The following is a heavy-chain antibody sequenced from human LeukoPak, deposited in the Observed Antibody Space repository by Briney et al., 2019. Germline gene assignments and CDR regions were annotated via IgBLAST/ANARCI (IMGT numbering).Heavy chain of an antibody. V-gene: IGHV3-21*01. CDR1: GFTFSSYS. CDR2: ISSSSSYI. Sequence: PGGSLRLSCAVSGFTFSSYSMNWVRQAPGKGLEWVSSISSSSSYIYYADSVKGRFTISRDNAKNSLYLQMNSLRAEDTAVYYCARDRYGGNSFDYWGQGTLVTVSS. CDR3: ARDRYGGNSFDY. D-gene: IGHD4-23*01. J-gene: IGHJ4*02.